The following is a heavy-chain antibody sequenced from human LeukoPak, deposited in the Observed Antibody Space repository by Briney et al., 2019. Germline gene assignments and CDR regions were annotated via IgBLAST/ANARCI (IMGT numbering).Heavy chain of an antibody. J-gene: IGHJ4*02. D-gene: IGHD3-16*02. V-gene: IGHV3-23*01. CDR3: AKTRTGYDYVWGSYPPVDY. Sequence: PGGSLRLSCAGSRFTFSSYAMSWVRQAPGKGLEWVSGISGSGGSTYYADSVKGRFTISRDNSKNTLYLQMNSLRAEDTAVYYCAKTRTGYDYVWGSYPPVDYWGQGTLVTVSS. CDR2: ISGSGGST. CDR1: RFTFSSYA.